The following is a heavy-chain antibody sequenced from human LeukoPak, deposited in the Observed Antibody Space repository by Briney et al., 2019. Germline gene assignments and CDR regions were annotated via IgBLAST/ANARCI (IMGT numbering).Heavy chain of an antibody. CDR1: GFIFSSYW. CDR3: ARDWYYAIDY. D-gene: IGHD2-2*01. CDR2: INTDGSST. J-gene: IGHJ4*02. Sequence: GGSLRLSCAASGFIFSSYWMHWVRHAPGKGLAWVSRINTDGSSTSYADSVKGRFTISRDNAKNSLYLQMNSLRADDTAVYYCARDWYYAIDYWGQGTLVTVSS. V-gene: IGHV3-74*01.